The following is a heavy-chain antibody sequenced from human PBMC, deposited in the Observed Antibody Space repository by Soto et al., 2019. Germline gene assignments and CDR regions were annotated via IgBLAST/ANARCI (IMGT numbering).Heavy chain of an antibody. CDR3: ARIGDSSGYSSGYLAY. CDR1: GFSLSTSGMC. J-gene: IGHJ4*02. D-gene: IGHD3-22*01. CDR2: IDWDDDK. V-gene: IGHV2-70*01. Sequence: SGPTLVNPTQTLTLTCTFSGFSLSTSGMCVSWIRQPPGKALEWLALIDWDDDKYYSTSLKTRLTISKDTSKNQVVLTMTNMGPVDTATYYCARIGDSSGYSSGYLAYWGQGTLVTVSS.